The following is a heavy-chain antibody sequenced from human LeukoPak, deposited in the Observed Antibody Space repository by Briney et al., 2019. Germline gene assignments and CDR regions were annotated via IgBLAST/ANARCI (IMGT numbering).Heavy chain of an antibody. D-gene: IGHD3-10*01. CDR1: GFSFSNYG. V-gene: IGHV3-48*02. CDR3: ARVPMYYSGSGSYNDY. Sequence: PGGSLRLSCTASGFSFSNYGMNWVRQAPGKGLVWVSYISSSSSTIYYADSVKGRFTISRDNAKNSLYLQMNSLRDEDTAVYYCARVPMYYSGSGSYNDYWGQGTLVTVSS. J-gene: IGHJ4*02. CDR2: ISSSSSTI.